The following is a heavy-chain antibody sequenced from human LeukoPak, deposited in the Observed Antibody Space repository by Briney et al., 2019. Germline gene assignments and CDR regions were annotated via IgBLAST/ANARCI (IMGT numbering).Heavy chain of an antibody. CDR1: RFTFSSYN. Sequence: GGSLRLSCAGSRFTFSSYNMNWVRQAPGKGLEWVSYISSSSSTKYYADSVKGRFTISRDNSKNSLYLQLTSLRAEDTALYYCARDRGRNSFDYWGQGTLVSVSS. J-gene: IGHJ4*02. CDR3: ARDRGRNSFDY. D-gene: IGHD1-14*01. CDR2: ISSSSSTK. V-gene: IGHV3-48*04.